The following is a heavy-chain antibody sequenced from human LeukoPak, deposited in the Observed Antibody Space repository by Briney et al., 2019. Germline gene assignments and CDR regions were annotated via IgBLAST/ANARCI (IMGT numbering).Heavy chain of an antibody. CDR2: INPNSGGT. CDR3: ARGNLAKYQLLPYFHY. D-gene: IGHD2-2*01. Sequence: ASVKVSCKASGYTFTGYYMHWVRQAPGQGLEWRGWINPNSGGTNYAQKFQGRVTMTRDTSISTAYMELSRLRSDDTAVYYCARGNLAKYQLLPYFHYWGQGTLVTVSS. V-gene: IGHV1-2*02. J-gene: IGHJ4*02. CDR1: GYTFTGYY.